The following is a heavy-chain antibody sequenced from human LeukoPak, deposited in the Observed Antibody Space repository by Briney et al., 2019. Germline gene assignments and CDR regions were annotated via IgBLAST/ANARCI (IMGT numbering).Heavy chain of an antibody. CDR2: MNPNSGGT. CDR3: TRGSGTSWFDY. V-gene: IGHV1-2*02. J-gene: IGHJ4*02. Sequence: ASVKVSCKPSGYTFTDNYLHWVRQAPGQGLEWVGWMNPNSGGTDYAQKFQGRVTMTRDTSISTAYMELSSLTSDDTAVYYCTRGSGTSWFDYWGQGSLVTVSS. CDR1: GYTFTDNY. D-gene: IGHD2-2*01.